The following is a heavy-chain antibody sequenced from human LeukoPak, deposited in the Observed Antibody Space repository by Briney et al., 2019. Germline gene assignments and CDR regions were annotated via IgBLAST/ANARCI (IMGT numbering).Heavy chain of an antibody. V-gene: IGHV4-61*01. Sequence: SETLSLTCTVSGGSVSSGSYYWSWIRQPPGKGLEWIGYIYYSGSTNYNPSLKSRVTISVDTSKNQFSLKLSPVTAADTAVYYCAAIMTTVSYSDYWGQGTLVTVSS. CDR1: GGSVSSGSYY. CDR2: IYYSGST. CDR3: AAIMTTVSYSDY. D-gene: IGHD4-17*01. J-gene: IGHJ4*02.